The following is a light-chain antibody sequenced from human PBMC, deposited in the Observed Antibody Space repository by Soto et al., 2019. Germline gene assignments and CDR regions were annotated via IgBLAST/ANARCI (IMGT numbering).Light chain of an antibody. V-gene: IGLV2-14*03. CDR1: RTDVDGFDY. CDR3: TSYLRSTSLYV. CDR2: DVY. J-gene: IGLJ1*01. Sequence: QSVLTQPASVSGPPGQSIAISCTGVRTDVDGFDYVSWYQQHPSQAPQLIIYDVYNRPSGVSHRFSGPKSGDTSCLPISGLQSQDEAYYYCTSYLRSTSLYVYGTGTKVPV.